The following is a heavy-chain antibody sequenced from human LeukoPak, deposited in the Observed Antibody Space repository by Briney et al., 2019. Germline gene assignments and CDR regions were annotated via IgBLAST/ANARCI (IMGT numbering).Heavy chain of an antibody. Sequence: ASVKVSCKASGGTFSSYAISWVRQAPGQGLEWMGGIIPIFGTANYAQRFQGRVTITADGSTSTAYMELSSLRSEDTAVYYCARGFKWFGELTVYYYYGMDVWGQGTTVTVSS. CDR3: ARGFKWFGELTVYYYYGMDV. D-gene: IGHD3-10*01. CDR1: GGTFSSYA. J-gene: IGHJ6*02. V-gene: IGHV1-69*13. CDR2: IIPIFGTA.